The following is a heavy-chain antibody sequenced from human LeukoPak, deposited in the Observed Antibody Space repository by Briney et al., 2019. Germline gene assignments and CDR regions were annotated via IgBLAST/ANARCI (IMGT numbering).Heavy chain of an antibody. D-gene: IGHD3-10*01. CDR1: GFTFSSYG. CDR2: ISYDGSNK. Sequence: PGRSLRLSCAASGFTFSSYGMHWVRQAPGKGLEWVAVISYDGSNKYYADCVKGRFIISRDNSMNTLYLQMNSLRAEDTAVYYCAKDRRPYYYGSGSFDYWGQGTLVTVSS. CDR3: AKDRRPYYYGSGSFDY. J-gene: IGHJ4*02. V-gene: IGHV3-30*18.